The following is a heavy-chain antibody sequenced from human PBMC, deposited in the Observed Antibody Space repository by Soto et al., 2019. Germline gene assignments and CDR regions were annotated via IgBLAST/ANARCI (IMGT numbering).Heavy chain of an antibody. V-gene: IGHV4-59*01. CDR3: ARNDHGGNPFFAN. D-gene: IGHD4-17*01. CDR1: GGSISSYY. J-gene: IGHJ4*02. Sequence: SETLSLTCTVSGGSISSYYWSWIRQPPGKGLEWIGYIYYNGSTNYNPSLKSRVTISVDTSKNQFSLKLSSVTAADTAVYYCARNDHGGNPFFANWGQGTLVTVSS. CDR2: IYYNGST.